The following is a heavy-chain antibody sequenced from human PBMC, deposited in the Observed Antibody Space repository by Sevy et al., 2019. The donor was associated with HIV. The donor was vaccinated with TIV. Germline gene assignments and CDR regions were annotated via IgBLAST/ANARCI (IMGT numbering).Heavy chain of an antibody. D-gene: IGHD3-16*01. J-gene: IGHJ4*02. V-gene: IGHV3-21*01. Sequence: GGSLRLSCAASGFTFSSYSMNWVRQAPGKGLEWVSSISSSSSYIYYADSVKGRFTISRDNAKNSLYLQMNSLRAEDTAGYDCARDRGGMAPWWGQGTLVTVSS. CDR2: ISSSSSYI. CDR3: ARDRGGMAPW. CDR1: GFTFSSYS.